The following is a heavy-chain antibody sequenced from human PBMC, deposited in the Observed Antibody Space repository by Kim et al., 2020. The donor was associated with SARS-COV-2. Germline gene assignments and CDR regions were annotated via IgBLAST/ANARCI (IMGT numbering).Heavy chain of an antibody. CDR1: GYSFTSYW. CDR3: ARQGEDLTYYYYGMDV. Sequence: GESLKISCKGSGYSFTSYWIGWVRQMPGKGLEWMGIIYPGDSDTRYSPSFQGQVTISADKSISTAYLQWSSLKASDTAMYYCARQGEDLTYYYYGMDVWGQGTTVTVSS. J-gene: IGHJ6*02. D-gene: IGHD2-15*01. V-gene: IGHV5-51*01. CDR2: IYPGDSDT.